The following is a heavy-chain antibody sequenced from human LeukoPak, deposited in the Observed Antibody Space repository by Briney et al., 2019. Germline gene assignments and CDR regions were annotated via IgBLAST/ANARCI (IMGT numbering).Heavy chain of an antibody. Sequence: PGRSLRLSCAASGFTFSSYGMHWVRQAPGKGLEWVAVIWYDGSNKYYADSVKGRFTISRDNSKNTLYLQMNSLRAEDTAVYYCNGQSTSLDYWGQGTLVTVSS. D-gene: IGHD3-16*01. V-gene: IGHV3-33*01. CDR3: NGQSTSLDY. J-gene: IGHJ4*02. CDR1: GFTFSSYG. CDR2: IWYDGSNK.